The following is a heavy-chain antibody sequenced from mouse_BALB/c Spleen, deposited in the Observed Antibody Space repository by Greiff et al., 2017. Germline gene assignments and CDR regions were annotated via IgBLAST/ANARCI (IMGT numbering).Heavy chain of an antibody. Sequence: VQRVESGAELVRPGTSVKVSCKASGYAFTNYLIEWVKQRPGQGLEWIGVINHGSGGTNYNEKFKGKATLTADKSSSIAYMQLSSLTSDDSAVYFCARRELRHYAMDYWGQGTSVTVSS. CDR1: GYAFTNYL. CDR3: ARRELRHYAMDY. V-gene: IGHV1-54*01. J-gene: IGHJ4*01. CDR2: INHGSGGT. D-gene: IGHD1-2*01.